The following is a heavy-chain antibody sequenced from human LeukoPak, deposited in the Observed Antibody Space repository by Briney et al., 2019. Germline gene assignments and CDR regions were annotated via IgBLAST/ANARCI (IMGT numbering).Heavy chain of an antibody. D-gene: IGHD3-22*01. Sequence: GGSLRLSCAASGFTFSSYSMNWVRQAPGKGLEWVSSISSSSSYIYYADSVKGRFTISRDNAKNSLYLQMNSLRAEDTAVYYCAREALSGYYIDYWGQGTLVAVSS. CDR3: AREALSGYYIDY. CDR2: ISSSSSYI. J-gene: IGHJ4*02. V-gene: IGHV3-21*04. CDR1: GFTFSSYS.